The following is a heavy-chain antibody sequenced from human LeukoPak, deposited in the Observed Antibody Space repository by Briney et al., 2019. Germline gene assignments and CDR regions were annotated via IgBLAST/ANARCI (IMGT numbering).Heavy chain of an antibody. CDR1: EFTFSSHG. D-gene: IGHD1-7*01. CDR3: ARDSPNYSKGAIDI. CDR2: VSTDGTST. Sequence: GGSLRLSCAASEFTFSSHGMHWVRQAPGKGLVWVAHVSTDGTSTSSVDSVKGRFTISRDNAKNTLYLQMNSLRAEDTAVYYCARDSPNYSKGAIDIWGQGTMVTVSS. J-gene: IGHJ3*02. V-gene: IGHV3-74*01.